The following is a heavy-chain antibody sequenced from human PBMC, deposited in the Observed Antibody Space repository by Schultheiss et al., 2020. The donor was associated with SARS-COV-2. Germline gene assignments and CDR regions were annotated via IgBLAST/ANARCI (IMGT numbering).Heavy chain of an antibody. CDR3: ARDSGGYSSSSGNNNYYGLDV. V-gene: IGHV3-23*01. J-gene: IGHJ6*02. CDR2: VTGSGGST. Sequence: GGSLRLSCAASGFTFSNYAMAWVRQAPGKGLEWVSGVTGSGGSTYYADSVKGRFTISRDNSKNTLYLQMNSLRAEDTALYYCARDSGGYSSSSGNNNYYGLDVWGQGTTVTVSS. CDR1: GFTFSNYA. D-gene: IGHD6-6*01.